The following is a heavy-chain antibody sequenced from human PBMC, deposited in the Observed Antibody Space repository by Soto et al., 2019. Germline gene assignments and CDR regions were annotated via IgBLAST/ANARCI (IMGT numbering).Heavy chain of an antibody. Sequence: SETLSLTCDVYGGSFSGYYWSWVRQPPGKGLEWIGEINHSGRTNYNPSLKSRVTISLDTPKNQFSLKLTSVTAADTAVYYCARVATMVRGVVYYYYGVDVWGQGTKVTVYS. CDR3: ARVATMVRGVVYYYYGVDV. D-gene: IGHD3-10*01. CDR2: INHSGRT. V-gene: IGHV4-34*01. CDR1: GGSFSGYY. J-gene: IGHJ6*02.